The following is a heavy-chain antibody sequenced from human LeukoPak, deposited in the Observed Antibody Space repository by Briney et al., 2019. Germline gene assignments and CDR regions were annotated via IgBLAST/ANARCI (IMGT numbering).Heavy chain of an antibody. V-gene: IGHV1-24*01. J-gene: IGHJ6*03. D-gene: IGHD3-10*01. Sequence: ASVKVSCKVSGYTLTEFSMHWVRQAPGKGLEWMGGFDPEDGETIYAQKFQGRVTMTEDTSTDTAYMELSSLRSEDTAVYYCATGPTYYYGSGSCRYMDVWGKGTTVTVSS. CDR1: GYTLTEFS. CDR3: ATGPTYYYGSGSCRYMDV. CDR2: FDPEDGET.